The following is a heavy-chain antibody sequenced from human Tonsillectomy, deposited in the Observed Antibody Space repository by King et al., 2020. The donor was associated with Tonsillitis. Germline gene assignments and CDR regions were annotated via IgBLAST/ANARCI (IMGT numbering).Heavy chain of an antibody. CDR2: INPSGCST. V-gene: IGHV1-46*01. D-gene: IGHD6-6*01. Sequence: QLVQSGAEVKKPGASVKVSCKASGYTFTSYYMHWVRQAPGQGLEWMGIINPSGCSTSYAQKFQGRVTMTRDTSTSTVYMELSILRSEDTTGYYCLLGSSSSSMYYGMDVWGHGTTVTVAS. CDR3: LLGSSSSSMYYGMDV. CDR1: GYTFTSYY. J-gene: IGHJ6*02.